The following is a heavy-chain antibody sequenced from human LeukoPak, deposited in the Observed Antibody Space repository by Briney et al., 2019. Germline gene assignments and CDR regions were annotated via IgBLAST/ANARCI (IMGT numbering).Heavy chain of an antibody. CDR2: IDPNGNT. CDR1: GYSITTVYY. D-gene: IGHD6-13*01. V-gene: IGHV4-38-2*02. Sequence: SETLSLSCTVSGYSITTVYYWGWVRQPPGKGLEWIASIDPNGNTYHNSSLRSRVTMSRDTFKNQFFLRLSAVTAADTAVYYCARVRQGSQFDYWGQGTLVTVSS. J-gene: IGHJ4*02. CDR3: ARVRQGSQFDY.